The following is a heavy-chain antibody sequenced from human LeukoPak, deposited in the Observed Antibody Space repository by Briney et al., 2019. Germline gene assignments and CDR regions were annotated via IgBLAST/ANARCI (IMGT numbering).Heavy chain of an antibody. Sequence: GGRLRLSCAASGLTVSSSYMSWVRQAPGKGLEWVSIIYNDGSTYYADSMKGRFTISRDNSKNTLYLQVNSLRAEDTAMYYCARNILFAFDIWGQGTMVTVSS. CDR2: IYNDGST. CDR1: GLTVSSSY. J-gene: IGHJ3*02. D-gene: IGHD2/OR15-2a*01. CDR3: ARNILFAFDI. V-gene: IGHV3-53*01.